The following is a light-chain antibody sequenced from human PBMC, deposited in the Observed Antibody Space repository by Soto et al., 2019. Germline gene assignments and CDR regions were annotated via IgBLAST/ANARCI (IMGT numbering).Light chain of an antibody. J-gene: IGKJ2*01. CDR2: GST. V-gene: IGKV3-20*01. CDR3: HQYGSSPPYT. Sequence: EVVLTHSPGTLSLSPGERATLSCRASQSVSNNYLAWYQKKPGQSPKLLIFGSTDMATGIPDRFSGSGSGTDVTISISRLEPEDFAVYYCHQYGSSPPYTFGQGTKLEIK. CDR1: QSVSNNY.